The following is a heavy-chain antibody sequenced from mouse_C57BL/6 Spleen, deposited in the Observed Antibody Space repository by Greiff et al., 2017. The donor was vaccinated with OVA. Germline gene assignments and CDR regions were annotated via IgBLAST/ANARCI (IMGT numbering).Heavy chain of an antibody. J-gene: IGHJ4*01. CDR2: IDPSDSYT. CDR1: GYTFTSYW. CDR3: ASPTGTFYAMDY. D-gene: IGHD4-1*02. V-gene: IGHV1-69*01. Sequence: VQLQQPGAELVMPGASVKLSCKASGYTFTSYWMHWVKQRPGQGLEWIGEIDPSDSYTNYNQKFKGKSTLTVDKSSSTAYMQLSSLTSEDSAVYYCASPTGTFYAMDYWGQGTSVTVSS.